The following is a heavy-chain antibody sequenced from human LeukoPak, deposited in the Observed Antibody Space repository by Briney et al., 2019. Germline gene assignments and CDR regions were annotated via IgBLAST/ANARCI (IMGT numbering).Heavy chain of an antibody. D-gene: IGHD6-19*01. CDR3: ARGLEVAPGIDY. CDR1: GFNFSSYW. Sequence: PGGSLRLSCAVSGFNFSSYWMHWVRQVPGKGLVWVSHMNIDGSTTNHADSVEGRFTISRDNAKNTLFLQMNSVRTEDTAVYYCARGLEVAPGIDYWGQGTLVTVSS. J-gene: IGHJ4*02. V-gene: IGHV3-74*01. CDR2: MNIDGSTT.